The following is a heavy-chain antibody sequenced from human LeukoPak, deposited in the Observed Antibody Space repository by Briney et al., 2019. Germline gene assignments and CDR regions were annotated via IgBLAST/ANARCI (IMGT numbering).Heavy chain of an antibody. D-gene: IGHD2-21*02. V-gene: IGHV4-34*01. J-gene: IGHJ4*02. CDR1: GGSFSGYY. CDR3: ARDRLYYFDY. CDR2: INHSGST. Sequence: SETLSLTCAVYGGSFSGYYWSWIRQPPGKGLEWIGEINHSGSTNYNPSLKSRVTISVDTSKNQFSLKLCSVTAADTAVYYCARDRLYYFDYWGQGTLVTVSS.